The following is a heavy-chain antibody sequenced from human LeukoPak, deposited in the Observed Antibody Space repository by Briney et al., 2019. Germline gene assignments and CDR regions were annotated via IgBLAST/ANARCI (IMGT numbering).Heavy chain of an antibody. CDR2: VSPSGGST. J-gene: IGHJ4*02. CDR1: GYTFTSYY. D-gene: IGHD3-22*01. V-gene: IGHV1-46*01. Sequence: ASVKVSCKASGYTFTSYYMYWVRQAPGQGLEWMGIVSPSGGSTSYAQKFQGRVTMTRHMSTSTVYMELSSLRSEDTAVYYCARGGYYDSSGYSFDYWGQGTLVTVSS. CDR3: ARGGYYDSSGYSFDY.